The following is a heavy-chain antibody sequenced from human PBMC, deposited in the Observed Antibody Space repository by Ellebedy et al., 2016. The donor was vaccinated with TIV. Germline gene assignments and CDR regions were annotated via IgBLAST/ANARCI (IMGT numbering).Heavy chain of an antibody. D-gene: IGHD2-15*01. Sequence: GESLKISCAASGFTFSTYWMGWVRQAPGKGLEWVSSISTITNYADSVRGRFTISRDNAKNSLYLQMNSLRAEDTAVYYCSRGGGCGGGTCYYPDFWGQGTLVTVSS. CDR1: GFTFSTYW. CDR2: ISTITNY. V-gene: IGHV3-21*01. CDR3: SRGGGCGGGTCYYPDF. J-gene: IGHJ4*02.